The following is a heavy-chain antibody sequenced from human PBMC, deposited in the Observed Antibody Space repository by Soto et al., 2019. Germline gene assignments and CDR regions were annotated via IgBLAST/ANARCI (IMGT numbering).Heavy chain of an antibody. Sequence: SETLSLTCTVSGGSISGYYWSWIRQPPGKGLEWIGYMYNTGSTVYNPSLKSRVTISVDTSKNQLSLKLNSVTAADTSVYYCARDLWGYCGTDCYPLDVWGQGTTVTVSS. CDR1: GGSISGYY. CDR3: ARDLWGYCGTDCYPLDV. CDR2: MYNTGST. J-gene: IGHJ6*02. D-gene: IGHD2-21*02. V-gene: IGHV4-59*01.